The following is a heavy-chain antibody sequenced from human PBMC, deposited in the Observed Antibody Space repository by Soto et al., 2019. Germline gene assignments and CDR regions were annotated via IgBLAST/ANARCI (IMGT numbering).Heavy chain of an antibody. D-gene: IGHD2-2*01. CDR2: IIPIFGTA. CDR1: GGTFSSYA. J-gene: IGHJ6*02. V-gene: IGHV1-69*01. Sequence: QVQLVQSGAEVKKPGSSVKVSCKASGGTFSSYAISWVRQAPGQGLEWMGGIIPIFGTANYAQKFQGRVTITADESTSTAYMELSSLRSEDTAVYYCARERVPAAPAVYYYYYGMDVWGQGTTVTASS. CDR3: ARERVPAAPAVYYYYYGMDV.